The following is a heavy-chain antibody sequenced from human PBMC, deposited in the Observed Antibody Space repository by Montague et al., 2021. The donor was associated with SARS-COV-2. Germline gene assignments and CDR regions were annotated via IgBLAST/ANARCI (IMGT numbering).Heavy chain of an antibody. D-gene: IGHD3-3*01. CDR2: IYYSGST. CDR1: GGSISSYY. J-gene: IGHJ6*03. CDR3: ARVVGDYDFWSGQYYYYYYMDV. Sequence: SETLSLTCTVSGGSISSYYWSWIRQPPGKGLEWIGYIYYSGSTNYNPPLKSRVTISVDTSKNQFSLKLSSVTAADTAVYSCARVVGDYDFWSGQYYYYYYMDVWGKGTTVTVSS. V-gene: IGHV4-59*01.